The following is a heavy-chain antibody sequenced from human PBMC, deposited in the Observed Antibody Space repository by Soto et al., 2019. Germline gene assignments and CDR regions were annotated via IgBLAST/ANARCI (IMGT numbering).Heavy chain of an antibody. D-gene: IGHD6-13*01. V-gene: IGHV4-4*02. CDR1: GGSISSSNW. J-gene: IGHJ5*02. CDR3: AGDQVAAAGTGGPNWFDP. Sequence: KPSETLSLTCAVSGGSISSSNWWSWVRQPPGKGLEWIGEIYHSGSTNYNPSLKSRVTISVDKSKNQFSLKLSSVTAADTAVYYCAGDQVAAAGTGGPNWFDPWGQGTLVTVSS. CDR2: IYHSGST.